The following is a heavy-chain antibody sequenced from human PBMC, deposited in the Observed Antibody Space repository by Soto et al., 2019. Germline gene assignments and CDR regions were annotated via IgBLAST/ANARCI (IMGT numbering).Heavy chain of an antibody. CDR1: GYTFSDFS. CDR3: ARDPYTSSSGYYYGMDV. V-gene: IGHV1-2*04. D-gene: IGHD6-13*01. J-gene: IGHJ6*02. Sequence: QVHLVQSGAEVRKPGASVKVSCKASGYTFSDFSMHWVRQAPGQGLEWAGWMNPDTGGTNYAQKFQGWVTMTRDTSISTAYMELSRLRSDDTAVYYCARDPYTSSSGYYYGMDVWGQGTTVTVSS. CDR2: MNPDTGGT.